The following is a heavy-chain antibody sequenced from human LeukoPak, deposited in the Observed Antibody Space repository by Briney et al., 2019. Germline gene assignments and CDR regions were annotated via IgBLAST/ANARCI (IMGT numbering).Heavy chain of an antibody. CDR2: ISSSMSYI. V-gene: IGHV3-21*01. D-gene: IGHD2-21*02. CDR1: GFTFSTYS. CDR3: AKIYCGGDCYPPQGEGMDV. J-gene: IGHJ6*02. Sequence: PGGSLRLSCAASGFTFSTYSMNWVRQAPGKGLEWVSSISSSMSYIYYADSVNGRFTISRDNAKNSLYLQMNSLRAEDTAVYYCAKIYCGGDCYPPQGEGMDVWGQGTTVTVSS.